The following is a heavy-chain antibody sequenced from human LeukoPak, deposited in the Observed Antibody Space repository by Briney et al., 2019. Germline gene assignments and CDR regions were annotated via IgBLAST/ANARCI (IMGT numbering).Heavy chain of an antibody. CDR2: ISSSSSTI. CDR1: GFTFSSYS. V-gene: IGHV3-48*02. D-gene: IGHD3-22*01. CDR3: AVTTIIIVDPFYFDY. Sequence: GGSLRLSCAASGFTFSSYSINWVRQAPGKGLEWVSYISSSSSTIYYADSVKGRFTISRDNAKNSPYLQMNSLRDEDTAVYYCAVTTIIIVDPFYFDYWGQGTLGTVSS. J-gene: IGHJ4*02.